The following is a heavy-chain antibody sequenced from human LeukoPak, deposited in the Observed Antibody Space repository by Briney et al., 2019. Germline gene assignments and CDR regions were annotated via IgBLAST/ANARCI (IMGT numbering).Heavy chain of an antibody. CDR1: GFTFSSYA. CDR2: ISGSGGTT. J-gene: IGHJ4*02. CDR3: AKGDYGAYPHYFDY. Sequence: PGGSLRLSCAASGFTFSSYAMNWVRQAPGKGLEWVSAISGSGGTTYYADSVKGRFTISRDNSKNTLHLQMNSLRAEDTAAYYCAKGDYGAYPHYFDYWGQGTLVPVSS. V-gene: IGHV3-23*01. D-gene: IGHD4-17*01.